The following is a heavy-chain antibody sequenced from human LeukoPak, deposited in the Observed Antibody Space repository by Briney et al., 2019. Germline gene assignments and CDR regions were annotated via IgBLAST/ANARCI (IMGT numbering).Heavy chain of an antibody. V-gene: IGHV3-48*01. J-gene: IGHJ3*02. CDR1: GFTFSGYS. Sequence: GGSLRLSCAGSGFTFSGYSMHWVRQAPGKGLEWVAYISTSGSSAYYTDSVQGRFTISRDNAKNSLYLQMNTLRVEDTAVYYCARPYKRAGFGAFDIWGQGTMVTVSS. CDR3: ARPYKRAGFGAFDI. CDR2: ISTSGSSA. D-gene: IGHD1-1*01.